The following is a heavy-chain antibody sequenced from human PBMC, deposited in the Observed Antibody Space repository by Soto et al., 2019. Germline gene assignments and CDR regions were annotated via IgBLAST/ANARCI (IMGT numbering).Heavy chain of an antibody. J-gene: IGHJ5*02. V-gene: IGHV1-69*04. CDR1: GGTFSSYT. CDR2: IIPILGIA. Sequence: ASVKVSCKASGGTFSSYTISWVRQAPGQGLEWMGRIIPILGIANYAQKFQGRVTITADKSTSTAYMELSSLRSEDTAVYYCAREFRRSTYCSGGSCYSRRFDPWGQGTLVTVSS. CDR3: AREFRRSTYCSGGSCYSRRFDP. D-gene: IGHD2-15*01.